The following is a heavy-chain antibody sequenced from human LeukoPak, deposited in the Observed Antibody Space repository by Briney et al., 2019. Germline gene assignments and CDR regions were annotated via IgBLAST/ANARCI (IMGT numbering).Heavy chain of an antibody. V-gene: IGHV4-4*07. Sequence: SETLSLTCTVSGGSISSDYWSWIRQPAGKGLEWIGRIYTSGSTNYNPSLKSRVTMLVDTSKNQFSLKLSSVTAADTAVYYCARSSPRWFGESPPKIPFDYWGQGTLVTVSS. CDR2: IYTSGST. CDR1: GGSISSDY. J-gene: IGHJ4*02. D-gene: IGHD3-10*01. CDR3: ARSSPRWFGESPPKIPFDY.